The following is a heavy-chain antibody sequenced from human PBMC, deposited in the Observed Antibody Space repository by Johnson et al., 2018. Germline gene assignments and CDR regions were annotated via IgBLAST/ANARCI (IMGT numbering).Heavy chain of an antibody. J-gene: IGHJ1*01. CDR2: TYYRSKWYN. V-gene: IGHV6-1*01. Sequence: QVQLQQSGPGLVKPSQTLSLTCAISGDSVSSNSAAWNWIRQSPSRGLEWLGRTYYRSKWYNDYAVSVKSQIPIHPDTSKNQFSLQLNSVTPEDTAVYYCGRGAVAGTLWYFQHWGQGTLVTVSS. D-gene: IGHD6-19*01. CDR1: GDSVSSNSAA. CDR3: GRGAVAGTLWYFQH.